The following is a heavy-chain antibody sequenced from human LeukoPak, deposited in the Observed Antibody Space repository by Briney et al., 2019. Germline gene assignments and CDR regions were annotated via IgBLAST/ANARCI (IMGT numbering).Heavy chain of an antibody. Sequence: GGSLRLSCAASGFTFSSYAMTWVRQAPGKGLEWVSAISGSGGNTYYADSVKGRFTISRDSSKTTLYLQMSSLRAEDTAIYYCAASTDSWSGDHWGQGTLVTVSS. V-gene: IGHV3-23*01. J-gene: IGHJ4*02. CDR1: GFTFSSYA. D-gene: IGHD6-13*01. CDR3: AASTDSWSGDH. CDR2: ISGSGGNT.